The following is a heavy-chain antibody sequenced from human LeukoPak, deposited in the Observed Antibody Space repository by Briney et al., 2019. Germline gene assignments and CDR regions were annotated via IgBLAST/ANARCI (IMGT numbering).Heavy chain of an antibody. J-gene: IGHJ4*02. Sequence: GGSLRLSCAASGFTFSSYAMHWVRQAPGKGLEWVAVISYDGINKYYADYVKDRFTISRDNSKSMLDLQMNSLRAEDTAVYYCARELASSRLGFDYWGQGTLVTVSS. CDR1: GFTFSSYA. V-gene: IGHV3-30-3*01. CDR3: ARELASSRLGFDY. CDR2: ISYDGINK. D-gene: IGHD6-13*01.